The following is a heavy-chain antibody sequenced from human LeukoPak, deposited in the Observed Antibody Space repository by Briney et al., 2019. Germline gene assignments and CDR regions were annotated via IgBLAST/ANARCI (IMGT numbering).Heavy chain of an antibody. CDR3: AKDVSRSTSCYNY. CDR1: GFTFSSYA. Sequence: PGGSLRLSCAASGFTFSSYAMSWVRQAPGKGLEWVSAISGSGGSTYYAASVKGRFTISRDNSKNTLYLQMNSLRAEDTAVYYCAKDVSRSTSCYNYWGQGTLVTVSS. J-gene: IGHJ4*02. CDR2: ISGSGGST. D-gene: IGHD2-2*01. V-gene: IGHV3-23*01.